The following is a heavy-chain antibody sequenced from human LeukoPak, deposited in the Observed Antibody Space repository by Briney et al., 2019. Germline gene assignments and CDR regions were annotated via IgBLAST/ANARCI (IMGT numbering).Heavy chain of an antibody. CDR3: ARIRTVVVAATAVAAFDI. D-gene: IGHD2-15*01. J-gene: IGHJ3*02. V-gene: IGHV1-69*04. CDR2: IIPILGIA. CDR1: GGTFSSYA. Sequence: SVKVSCKASGGTFSSYAISWVRQAPGQGLEWMGRIIPILGIANYAQQFQGRVTITADKSTSTAYMELSSLRSEDTAVYYCARIRTVVVAATAVAAFDIWGQGTMVTVSS.